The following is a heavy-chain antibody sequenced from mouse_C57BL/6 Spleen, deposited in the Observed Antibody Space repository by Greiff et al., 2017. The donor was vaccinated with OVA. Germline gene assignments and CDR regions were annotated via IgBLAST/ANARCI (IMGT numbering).Heavy chain of an antibody. V-gene: IGHV1-52*01. D-gene: IGHD1-1*01. J-gene: IGHJ1*03. CDR1: GYTFTSYW. CDR2: IDPSDSET. Sequence: QVQLQQPGAELVRPGSSVKLSCKASGYTFTSYWMHWVKQRPIQGLEWIGNIDPSDSETHYNQKFKDKATLTVDKSSSTAYMQLSSLTSEDSAVYYCGREGSSYRYFDVWGTGTTVTVSS. CDR3: GREGSSYRYFDV.